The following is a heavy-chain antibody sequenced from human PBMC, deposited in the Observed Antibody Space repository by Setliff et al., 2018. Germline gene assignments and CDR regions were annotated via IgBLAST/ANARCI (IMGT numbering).Heavy chain of an antibody. CDR1: EFTLSTYW. J-gene: IGHJ6*02. V-gene: IGHV3-74*01. CDR2: INSDGSTT. CDR3: ARDGVSYGMDV. Sequence: PGGSLRLSCAASEFTLSTYWIHWVRQAPRKGLVWVSRINSDGSTTTYADSVKGRFTISRDNAKNSLYLQMNSLRAEDTAVYYCARDGVSYGMDVWGQGTTVTVSS.